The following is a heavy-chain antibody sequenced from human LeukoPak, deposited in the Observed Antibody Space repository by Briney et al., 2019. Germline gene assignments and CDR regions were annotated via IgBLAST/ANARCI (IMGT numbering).Heavy chain of an antibody. CDR2: IYHSGST. J-gene: IGHJ5*02. V-gene: IGHV4-30-2*01. Sequence: PSETLSLICTVSGASLNSGGYYWNWIRQPPGKGLEWIGYIYHSGSTYYNPSLKSRVTISVDRSKNQFSLKLSSVTAADTAVYYCARGSLMGSGSSRGWFDPWGQGTLVTVSS. CDR1: GASLNSGGYY. D-gene: IGHD3-10*01. CDR3: ARGSLMGSGSSRGWFDP.